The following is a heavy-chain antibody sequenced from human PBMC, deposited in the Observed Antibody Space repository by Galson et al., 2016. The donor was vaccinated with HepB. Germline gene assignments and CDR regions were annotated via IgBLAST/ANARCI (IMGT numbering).Heavy chain of an antibody. V-gene: IGHV3-74*01. D-gene: IGHD1-26*01. CDR1: GLTFSNDW. CDR3: ARHIGGLGYFDY. CDR2: IDNDGNRI. Sequence: SLRLSCAASGLTFSNDWMHWVRQAPGKGLMWVSRIDNDGNRITYADSVKGRFTISRDNAKNTLYLQMNSLRAEDTAVYYCARHIGGLGYFDYWGQGTLVTVSS. J-gene: IGHJ4*02.